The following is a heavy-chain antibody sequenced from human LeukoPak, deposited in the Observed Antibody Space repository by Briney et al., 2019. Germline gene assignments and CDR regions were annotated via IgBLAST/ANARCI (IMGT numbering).Heavy chain of an antibody. D-gene: IGHD3-10*01. CDR1: GFTFSSYW. Sequence: GGSLRLSCAASGFTFSSYWMHWVRQAPGKGLVWVSRITNDGSSTGDADSVKGRFTISRDNAKNTLYLQMNSLRVEDTAVYYCARDLGDGAPFDYWGQGTLVTVSS. CDR3: ARDLGDGAPFDY. CDR2: ITNDGSST. V-gene: IGHV3-74*01. J-gene: IGHJ4*02.